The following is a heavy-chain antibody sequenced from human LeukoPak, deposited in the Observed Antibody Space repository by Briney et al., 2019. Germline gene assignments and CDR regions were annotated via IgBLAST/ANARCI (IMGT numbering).Heavy chain of an antibody. CDR2: ISHSGST. Sequence: SETLSLTCTVSGYSISSGYYWGWIRQPPGKGLEWIGSISHSGSTYYNPSLKSRVTISVDTSKNQFSLKLSSVTAADTAVYYCARGGFAVASLDYWGQGTLVTVSS. CDR3: ARGGFAVASLDY. CDR1: GYSISSGYY. J-gene: IGHJ4*02. D-gene: IGHD6-19*01. V-gene: IGHV4-38-2*02.